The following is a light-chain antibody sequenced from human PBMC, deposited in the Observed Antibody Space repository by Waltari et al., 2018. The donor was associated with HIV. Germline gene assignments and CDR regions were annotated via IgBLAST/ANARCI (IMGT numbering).Light chain of an antibody. CDR1: SSDVGSYNL. V-gene: IGLV2-23*02. CDR2: EVN. Sequence: QSALTQPASVSGSPGQSITISCTGTSSDVGSYNLVSWNKPHPGKAPKLMISEVNKRPSGVSIRFSGSKSGITASLTISGLQAEDEADYYCCSYAGSRTLWVFGGGTKVTVL. J-gene: IGLJ3*02. CDR3: CSYAGSRTLWV.